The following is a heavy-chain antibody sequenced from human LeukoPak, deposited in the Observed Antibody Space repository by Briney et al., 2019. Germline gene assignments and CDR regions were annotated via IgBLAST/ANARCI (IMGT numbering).Heavy chain of an antibody. V-gene: IGHV4-31*03. D-gene: IGHD2-15*01. CDR1: GGSISSGTYY. Sequence: SQTLSLTCTVSGGSISSGTYYWSWIRQHPGKSLEWIGYIYYSGSTYYNPSLKSRVTISIDTSKNQFSLKLSSVTAADAAVYYCAKTPYCSGGSCYAVGWFDPWGQGTLVTVSS. J-gene: IGHJ5*02. CDR2: IYYSGST. CDR3: AKTPYCSGGSCYAVGWFDP.